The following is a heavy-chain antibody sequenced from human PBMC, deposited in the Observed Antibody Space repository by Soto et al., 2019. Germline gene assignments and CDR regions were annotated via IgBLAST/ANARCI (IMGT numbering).Heavy chain of an antibody. CDR3: ASSLEGSSGYYYLNFDY. J-gene: IGHJ4*02. CDR1: GFTFSSYA. D-gene: IGHD3-22*01. Sequence: GGSLGLSCAASGFTFSSYAMHWVRQAPGKGLEWVAVISYDGSNKYYADSVKGRFTISRDNSKNTLYLQMNSLRAEDTAVYYCASSLEGSSGYYYLNFDYWGQGTLVTVSS. V-gene: IGHV3-30-3*01. CDR2: ISYDGSNK.